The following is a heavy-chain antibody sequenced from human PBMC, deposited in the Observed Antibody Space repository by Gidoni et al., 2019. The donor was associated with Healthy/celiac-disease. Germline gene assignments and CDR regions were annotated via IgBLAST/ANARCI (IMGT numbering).Heavy chain of an antibody. J-gene: IGHJ4*02. Sequence: EVQLLESGGGLVQPGGSLRLSCAASGFTFSSYAMSWVRQAPGKGLEWVSAISGSGGSTSYADSVKGRFTISRDNSKNTLYLQMNSLRAEDTAVYYCAKGPKAAMVVGVDYWGQGTLVTVSS. D-gene: IGHD5-18*01. CDR1: GFTFSSYA. CDR3: AKGPKAAMVVGVDY. CDR2: ISGSGGST. V-gene: IGHV3-23*01.